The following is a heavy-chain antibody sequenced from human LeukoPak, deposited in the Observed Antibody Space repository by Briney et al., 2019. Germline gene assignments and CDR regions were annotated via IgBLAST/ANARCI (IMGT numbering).Heavy chain of an antibody. CDR1: GGSFSGYY. CDR3: ARVLDSSGYYYGFDP. V-gene: IGHV4-34*01. D-gene: IGHD3-22*01. J-gene: IGHJ5*02. Sequence: SETLSLACAVYGGSFSGYYWSWIRQPPGKGLEWIGEINHTGSTNYNPSLKSRVTISVDTSKNQFSLELSSVTAADTAVYYCARVLDSSGYYYGFDPWGQGTLVTVSS. CDR2: INHTGST.